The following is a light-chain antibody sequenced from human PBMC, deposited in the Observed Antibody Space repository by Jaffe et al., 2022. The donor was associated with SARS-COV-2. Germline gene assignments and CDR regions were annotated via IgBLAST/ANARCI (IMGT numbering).Light chain of an antibody. Sequence: DIQLTQSPSFLSASVGDRVTITCRARQGISSYLAWYQQKPGKAPKLLIYAASTLQSGVPSRFSGSGSGTEFTLTISSLQPEDFATYYCQQLNGYPAFGQGTKVEIK. J-gene: IGKJ1*01. CDR1: QGISSY. V-gene: IGKV1-9*01. CDR2: AAS. CDR3: QQLNGYPA.